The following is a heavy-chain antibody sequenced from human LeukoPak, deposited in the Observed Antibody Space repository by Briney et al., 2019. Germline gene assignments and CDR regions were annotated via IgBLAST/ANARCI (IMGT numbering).Heavy chain of an antibody. CDR2: IYYSGST. J-gene: IGHJ3*01. V-gene: IGHV4-39*01. D-gene: IGHD3-22*01. CDR3: ARRSFEHSSGYYSRGAFAV. Sequence: PSETLSLTCSVSGGTISSTSYYWAWIRQPPGKGLEWIGSIYYSGSTYYNPSLKSRVIISVDTSMNQFSLKLNSVTAADTAVYYCARRSFEHSSGYYSRGAFAVWGQGTMVTVSS. CDR1: GGTISSTSYY.